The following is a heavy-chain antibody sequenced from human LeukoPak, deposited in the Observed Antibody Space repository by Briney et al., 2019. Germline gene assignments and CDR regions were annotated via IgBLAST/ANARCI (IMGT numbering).Heavy chain of an antibody. CDR2: IRQGGGEK. Sequence: GGSLRLSCAASGFTVSSNYMSWVRQAPGKGLEWVANIRQGGGEKYYVDSVEGRFTISRDNAKNSLYLQMNSLRAEDTAVYYCARDSGSYRYFDYWGQGTLVTVSS. CDR3: ARDSGSYRYFDY. D-gene: IGHD1-26*01. CDR1: GFTVSSNY. J-gene: IGHJ4*02. V-gene: IGHV3-7*05.